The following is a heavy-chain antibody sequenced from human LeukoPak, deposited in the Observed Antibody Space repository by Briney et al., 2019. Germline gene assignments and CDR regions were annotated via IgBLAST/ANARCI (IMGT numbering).Heavy chain of an antibody. V-gene: IGHV4-34*01. CDR2: INHSGST. D-gene: IGHD3-22*01. Sequence: PSETLSLTCAVYGGSFSGYYWSWIRQPPGKGLEWIGEINHSGSTNYKPALKSRVTMSVDTSKNQISLKLSSVTAADTAVYYCARGRPREDYGKSGSYYVHAFDIWGQGTMVTVSS. CDR1: GGSFSGYY. CDR3: ARGRPREDYGKSGSYYVHAFDI. J-gene: IGHJ3*02.